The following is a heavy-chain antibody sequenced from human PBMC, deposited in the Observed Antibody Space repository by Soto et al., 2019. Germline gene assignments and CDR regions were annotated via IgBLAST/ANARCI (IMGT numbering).Heavy chain of an antibody. CDR1: GGSISSGGYY. CDR2: IYYSGST. D-gene: IGHD3-3*01. CDR3: ARGRIAIFGVADFDY. J-gene: IGHJ4*02. V-gene: IGHV4-31*03. Sequence: SETLSLTCTVSGGSISSGGYYWSWIRQHPGKGLEWIGYIYYSGSTYYNPSLKSRVTISVDTSKNQFSLKLSSVTAADTAVYYCARGRIAIFGVADFDYWGQGTLVTVSS.